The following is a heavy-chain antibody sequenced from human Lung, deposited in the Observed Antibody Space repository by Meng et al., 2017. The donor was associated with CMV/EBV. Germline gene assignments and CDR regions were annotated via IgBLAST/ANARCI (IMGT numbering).Heavy chain of an antibody. CDR3: ARDGGPLRPFDY. V-gene: IGHV3-7*01. CDR2: IKQDGSEK. J-gene: IGHJ4*02. Sequence: ASGFTFSSYWMSWVRQAPGKGLEWVANIKQDGSEKYYVDSVKGRFTISRDNAKNSLYLQMNSLRAEDTAVYYCARDGGPLRPFDYWGQGTLVTVSS. D-gene: IGHD4-17*01. CDR1: GFTFSSYW.